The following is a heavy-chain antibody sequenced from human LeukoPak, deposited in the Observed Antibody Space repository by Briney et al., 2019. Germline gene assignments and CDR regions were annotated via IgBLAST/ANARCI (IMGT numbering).Heavy chain of an antibody. D-gene: IGHD6-19*01. CDR3: ARDNSPWLARD. CDR1: GYSISSGCY. J-gene: IGHJ4*02. V-gene: IGHV4-38-2*02. Sequence: SETLSLTCAVSGYSISSGCYWGWIWQPPGKGLEWIGSIYHSGSTYYNPSLKSRVTISVDTSKNQFSLKLSSVTAADTAVYYCARDNSPWLARDWGQGTLVTVSS. CDR2: IYHSGST.